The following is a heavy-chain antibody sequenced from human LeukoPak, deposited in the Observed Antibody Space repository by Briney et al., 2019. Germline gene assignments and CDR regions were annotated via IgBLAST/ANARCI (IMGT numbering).Heavy chain of an antibody. Sequence: PGGSLRLSCAASGFTFSSYDMHWVRQATGKGLEWVSAIGTAGDTYYPGSVKGRFTISRENAKNSLYLQMNSLRAGDTAVYYCAREKYSSSWYWRYYYYYYMDVWGKGTMVTVSS. D-gene: IGHD6-13*01. CDR2: IGTAGDT. CDR3: AREKYSSSWYWRYYYYYYMDV. V-gene: IGHV3-13*01. CDR1: GFTFSSYD. J-gene: IGHJ6*03.